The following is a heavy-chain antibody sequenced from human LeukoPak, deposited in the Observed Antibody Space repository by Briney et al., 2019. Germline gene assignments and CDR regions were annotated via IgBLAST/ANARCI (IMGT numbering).Heavy chain of an antibody. CDR1: GFTFSSYG. J-gene: IGHJ4*02. CDR3: ARGAVADTFYFDY. CDR2: IWYDGSNK. D-gene: IGHD6-19*01. V-gene: IGHV3-33*01. Sequence: PGGSLRLSCAASGFTFSSYGMHWGRQAPGKGLEWVAVIWYDGSNKYYADSVKGRFTISRDNSKNTLYLQMNSLRAEDTAVYYCARGAVADTFYFDYWGQGTLVTVSP.